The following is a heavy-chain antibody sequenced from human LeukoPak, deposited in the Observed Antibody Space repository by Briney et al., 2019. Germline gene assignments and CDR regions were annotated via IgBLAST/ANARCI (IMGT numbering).Heavy chain of an antibody. CDR2: IIPILGIA. CDR3: ARRYGRGPADY. D-gene: IGHD5-24*01. J-gene: IGHJ4*02. CDR1: GGTFSSYT. Sequence: SVKVSCKASGGTFSSYTISWVRQAPGQGLEWMGRIIPILGIANYAQKFQGRVTITADKSTSAAYMELSSLRSEDTAVYYCARRYGRGPADYWGQGTLVTVSS. V-gene: IGHV1-69*02.